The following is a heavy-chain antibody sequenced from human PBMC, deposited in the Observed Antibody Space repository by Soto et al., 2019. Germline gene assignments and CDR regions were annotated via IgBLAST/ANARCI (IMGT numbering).Heavy chain of an antibody. CDR2: IKSKTDGGTT. V-gene: IGHV3-15*01. CDR1: GFTFSNAW. Sequence: EVQLVESGGGLVKPGGSLRLSCAASGFTFSNAWMSWVRQAPGKGLEWVCRIKSKTDGGTTDYAAPVKGRFTISRDDSKNTLYLQMNSLKTEDTAVYYCTTASLRDSGYDLDPDYWGQGTLVTVSS. J-gene: IGHJ4*02. CDR3: TTASLRDSGYDLDPDY. D-gene: IGHD5-12*01.